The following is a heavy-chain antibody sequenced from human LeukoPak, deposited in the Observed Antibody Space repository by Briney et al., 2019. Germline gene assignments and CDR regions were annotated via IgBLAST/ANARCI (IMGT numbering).Heavy chain of an antibody. D-gene: IGHD3-22*01. J-gene: IGHJ4*02. CDR2: ISSGGGST. CDR3: AKDLYDRPLPDY. CDR1: GFTFSSYA. Sequence: GGSLRLSCAASGFTFSSYAMSWVRQAPGKWLEWVSSISSGGGSTYYADSVEGRFTLSRDNSKNTLYLQMNSMRAEDTAVYYCAKDLYDRPLPDYWGQGTLVTVSS. V-gene: IGHV3-23*01.